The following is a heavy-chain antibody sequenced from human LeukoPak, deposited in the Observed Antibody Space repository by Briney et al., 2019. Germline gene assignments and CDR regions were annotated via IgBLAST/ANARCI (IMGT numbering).Heavy chain of an antibody. J-gene: IGHJ4*02. D-gene: IGHD2-15*01. V-gene: IGHV4-39*01. CDR1: GGSISSSSYY. CDR2: IYYSGST. CDR3: ASPPYCSGGSCSGPIDY. Sequence: PSETLSLTCTVSGGSISSSSYYWGWIRQPPGKGLEWIGSIYYSGSTYYNPSLKSRVTISVDTSKNQFSLKLSSVTAADTAVYYCASPPYCSGGSCSGPIDYWGQGTLVTVSS.